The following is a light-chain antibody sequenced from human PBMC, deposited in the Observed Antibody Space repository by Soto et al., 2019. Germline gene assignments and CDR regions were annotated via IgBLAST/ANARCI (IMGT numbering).Light chain of an antibody. V-gene: IGLV2-8*01. CDR3: TSYAGGNHV. Sequence: QSALTQPPSASGSPGQSVTISCTGTSRDVGGYNYVSWYQQYPGKVPKLMIYEVNKRPSGVPDRFSGSKSGNTASLTVSGLQAEDEADYYCTSYAGGNHVFGTGTKLTVL. CDR2: EVN. CDR1: SRDVGGYNY. J-gene: IGLJ1*01.